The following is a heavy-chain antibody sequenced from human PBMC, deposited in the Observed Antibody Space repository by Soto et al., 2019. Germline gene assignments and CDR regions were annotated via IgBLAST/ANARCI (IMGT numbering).Heavy chain of an antibody. V-gene: IGHV1-18*01. CDR2: ISAYNGNT. Sequence: GASVKVSCKASGYTFTSYGISWVRQAPGQGLEWMGWISAYNGNTNYAQKLQGRVTMTTDTSTSTAYMELRSLRSDDTAVYYCARSKSLYDSSGYLDYWGQGTLVTVSS. CDR3: ARSKSLYDSSGYLDY. J-gene: IGHJ4*02. D-gene: IGHD3-22*01. CDR1: GYTFTSYG.